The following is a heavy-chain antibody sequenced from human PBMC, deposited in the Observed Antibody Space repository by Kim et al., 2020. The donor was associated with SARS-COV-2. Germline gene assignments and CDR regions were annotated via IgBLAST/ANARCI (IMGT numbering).Heavy chain of an antibody. CDR2: ISGDGGST. J-gene: IGHJ6*02. CDR3: AKGDSSSWDYYYYYGMDA. V-gene: IGHV3-43*02. CDR1: GFTFDDYS. D-gene: IGHD6-13*01. Sequence: GGSLRLSCAASGFTFDDYSMHWVRQAPGKGLEWVSLISGDGGSTYYADSVKGRFTISRDNSKNSLYLQMNSLRTEDTALYYCAKGDSSSWDYYYYYGMDAWGQGTTVTVSS.